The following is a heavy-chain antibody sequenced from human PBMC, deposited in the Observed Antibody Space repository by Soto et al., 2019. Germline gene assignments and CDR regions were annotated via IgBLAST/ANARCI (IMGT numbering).Heavy chain of an antibody. D-gene: IGHD3-10*01. CDR3: ARRKDENYGSGSYYRPNWFDP. CDR2: IYYSGST. Sequence: SETLSLTCTVSGGSISSSNYYWGWIRQPPGKGLEWIGSIYYSGSTYYNPSLKSRVTISVDTSKNQFSLKLSSVTAADTAVYYCARRKDENYGSGSYYRPNWFDPWGQGTLVTVSS. V-gene: IGHV4-39*01. CDR1: GGSISSSNYY. J-gene: IGHJ5*02.